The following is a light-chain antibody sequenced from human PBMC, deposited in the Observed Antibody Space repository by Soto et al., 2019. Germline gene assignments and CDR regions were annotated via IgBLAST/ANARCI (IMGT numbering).Light chain of an antibody. CDR3: QQYNNWPRT. CDR2: GAS. CDR1: QTVSSN. J-gene: IGKJ1*01. V-gene: IGKV3-15*01. Sequence: EIVMTQSPATLSVSPGEGATLSCRASQTVSSNLAWYQQVPGQAPRLLIYGASTRATGVPARFSGSGSGTEFTLTISRLQSEDFEVYYCQQYNNWPRTFGHGTTVEVK.